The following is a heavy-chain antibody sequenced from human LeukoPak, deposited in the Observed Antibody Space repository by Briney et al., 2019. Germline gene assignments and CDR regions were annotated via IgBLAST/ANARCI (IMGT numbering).Heavy chain of an antibody. CDR1: GFTFSSYA. CDR2: ISGSGGST. D-gene: IGHD3-3*01. J-gene: IGHJ4*02. CDR3: AREYYDSLADY. V-gene: IGHV3-23*01. Sequence: GGSLRLSCAASGFTFSSYAMSWVRQAPGKGLEWVSAISGSGGSTYYADSVKGRFTISRDNAKNSLYLQMNSLRAEDTAVYYCAREYYDSLADYWGQGTLVTVSS.